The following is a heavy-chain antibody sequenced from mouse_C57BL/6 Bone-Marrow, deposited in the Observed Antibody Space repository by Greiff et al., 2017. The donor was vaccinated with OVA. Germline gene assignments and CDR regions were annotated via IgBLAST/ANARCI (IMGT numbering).Heavy chain of an antibody. CDR1: GYAFSSSW. V-gene: IGHV1-82*01. CDR3: ARSSLITTVDY. J-gene: IGHJ2*01. D-gene: IGHD1-1*01. Sequence: VQLQQSGTVLVKPGASVKISCKASGYAFSSSWMNWVKQRPGKGLEWIGRIYPGDGDTNYNGKFKGKATLTADKSSSTAYMQLSSLTSEDSAVYFCARSSLITTVDYWGQGTTLTVSS. CDR2: IYPGDGDT.